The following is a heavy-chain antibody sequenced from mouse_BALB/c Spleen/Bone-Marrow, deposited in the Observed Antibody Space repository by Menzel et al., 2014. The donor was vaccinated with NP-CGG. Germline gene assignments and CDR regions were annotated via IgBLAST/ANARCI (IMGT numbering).Heavy chain of an antibody. CDR2: ISSGGSYT. CDR3: ARGNYGYGNYFDY. D-gene: IGHD1-2*01. CDR1: GFTFSSYA. V-gene: IGHV5-9-1*01. Sequence: EVKLVGSGGGLVKPGGSLKLSCAASGFTFSSYAMSWVRQTPEKRLEWVATISSGGSYTYYPDSVKGRFTISRDNAKNTLYLQMSSLRSEDTAMYYCARGNYGYGNYFDYWGQGTTLTVSS. J-gene: IGHJ2*01.